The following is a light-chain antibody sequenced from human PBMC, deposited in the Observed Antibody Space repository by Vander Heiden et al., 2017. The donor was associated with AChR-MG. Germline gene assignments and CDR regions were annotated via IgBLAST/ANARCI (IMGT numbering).Light chain of an antibody. CDR3: SSYTSSSTYV. V-gene: IGLV2-14*03. Sequence: QSALTQPASVSWSPGPSITISCTGTSSDVGGYNYGSWYQQHPGKAPKLMIYDVSNRPSGVSNRFSGSKSGNTASLTISGLQAEDEADYYCSSYTSSSTYVFGTGTKVTVL. CDR1: SSDVGGYNY. J-gene: IGLJ1*01. CDR2: DVS.